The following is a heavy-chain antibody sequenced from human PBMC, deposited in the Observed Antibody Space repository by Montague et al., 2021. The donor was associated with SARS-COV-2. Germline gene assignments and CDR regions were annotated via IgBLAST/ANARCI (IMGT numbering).Heavy chain of an antibody. D-gene: IGHD6-13*01. CDR2: LYYSGST. CDR1: GGSISSSNYY. CDR3: ATEGAAAGFDF. J-gene: IGHJ4*02. V-gene: IGHV4-39*02. Sequence: SETLSLTCIVSGGSISSSNYYWGWIRQPPGKGLEYIGSLYYSGSTYYNPSLRSRVTISVETSENQLSLRLNAVTAADTAVYYCATEGAAAGFDFWGQGILVTVSS.